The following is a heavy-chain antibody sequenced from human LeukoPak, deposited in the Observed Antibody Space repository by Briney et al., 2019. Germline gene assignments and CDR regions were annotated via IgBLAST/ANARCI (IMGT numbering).Heavy chain of an antibody. V-gene: IGHV3-30*18. D-gene: IGHD3-16*02. CDR1: GFTFSNYG. CDR2: ISYDGSNK. J-gene: IGHJ4*02. CDR3: AKVSGFKITFGGVID. Sequence: GGSLRLSCAASGFTFSNYGMHWVRQAPGKGLEWVAVISYDGSNKYYAESVKGRFTISRDNSKNTLYLQMHSLRAEDTTVFYCAKVSGFKITFGGVIDWGQGNPVTVSS.